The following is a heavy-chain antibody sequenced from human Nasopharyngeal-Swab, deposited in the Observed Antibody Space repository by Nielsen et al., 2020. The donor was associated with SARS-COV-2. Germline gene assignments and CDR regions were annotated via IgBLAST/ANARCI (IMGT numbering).Heavy chain of an antibody. Sequence: GASLKISCAASGFTFSGSAMHWVRQASGKGLEWVGRIRSKANSYATAYAASVKGRFTISRDDSKNTAYLQMNSLKTEDTAVYYCPRPIYCSSTSCSDVWGKGTTVTVSS. CDR1: GFTFSGSA. J-gene: IGHJ6*04. CDR3: PRPIYCSSTSCSDV. V-gene: IGHV3-73*01. D-gene: IGHD2-2*01. CDR2: IRSKANSYAT.